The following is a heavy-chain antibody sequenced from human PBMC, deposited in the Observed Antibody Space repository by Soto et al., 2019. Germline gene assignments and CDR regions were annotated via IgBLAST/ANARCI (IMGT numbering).Heavy chain of an antibody. D-gene: IGHD2-2*02. J-gene: IGHJ6*02. CDR2: INPNSGGT. V-gene: IGHV1-2*02. Sequence: QEQLVQSAAEVKKPGASVKVSCKASGYTFSGYYIHWLRQAPGQGLEWMGWINPNSGGTNYAQKFQGRVTVTRDTPTSTAYMELSRLTSDDTAVYYCARSLTEGYCTITGCYTRPLYGMDVWGQGTTVTVSS. CDR3: ARSLTEGYCTITGCYTRPLYGMDV. CDR1: GYTFSGYY.